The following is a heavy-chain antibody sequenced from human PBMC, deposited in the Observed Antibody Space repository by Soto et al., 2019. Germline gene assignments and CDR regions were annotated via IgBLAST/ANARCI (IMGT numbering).Heavy chain of an antibody. CDR3: AILSGYSSGWYSAGYFQH. CDR1: GYTFTGYY. D-gene: IGHD6-19*01. V-gene: IGHV1-2*04. Sequence: QVQLVQSGAEVKKPGASVKVSFKASGYTFTGYYMHWVRQAPGQGLEWMGWINPNSGGTNYAQKFQGWVTMTRDTSISTAYMELSSLRSDDTAVYYCAILSGYSSGWYSAGYFQHWGQGTLVTVSS. CDR2: INPNSGGT. J-gene: IGHJ1*01.